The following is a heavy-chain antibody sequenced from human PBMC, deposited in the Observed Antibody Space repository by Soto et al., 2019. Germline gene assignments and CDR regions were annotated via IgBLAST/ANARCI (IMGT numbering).Heavy chain of an antibody. J-gene: IGHJ5*02. CDR1: GYTFTSYA. V-gene: IGHV1-3*01. D-gene: IGHD2-2*01. CDR2: INAGNGNT. Sequence: QVQLVQSGAEVKKPGASVKVSCKASGYTFTSYAMHWVRQAPGQRLEWMGWINAGNGNTKYSQKFQGRVTITRDTSASTAYMELSSLRSEDTAVYYCARGTVVVPAEPLPAYNWFDPWGQGTLVTVSS. CDR3: ARGTVVVPAEPLPAYNWFDP.